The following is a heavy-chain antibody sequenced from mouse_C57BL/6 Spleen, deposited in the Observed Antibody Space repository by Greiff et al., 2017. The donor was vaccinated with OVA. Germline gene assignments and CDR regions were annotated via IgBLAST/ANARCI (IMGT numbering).Heavy chain of an antibody. V-gene: IGHV2-6*03. D-gene: IGHD1-1*01. CDR2: IWSDGST. CDR1: GFSLTSYG. CDR3: ARSYYYGSDLFYAMDY. Sequence: QVQLKQSGPGLVAPSQSLSITCTVSGFSLTSYGVHWVRQPPGKGLEWLVVIWSDGSTTYNSALKSRLSISKDNSKSQVFLKMNSLQTDDTAMYYCARSYYYGSDLFYAMDYWGQGTSVTVSS. J-gene: IGHJ4*01.